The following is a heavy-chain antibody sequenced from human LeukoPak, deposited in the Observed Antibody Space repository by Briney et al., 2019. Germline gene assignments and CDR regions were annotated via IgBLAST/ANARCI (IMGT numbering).Heavy chain of an antibody. D-gene: IGHD2-2*02. CDR1: GYTFTGYY. CDR2: INPNSGGT. Sequence: AASVKVSCKASGYTFTGYYMHWVRQAPGQGLEWMGWINPNSGGTNYAQKLQGRVTMTRDTSISTAYMELSRLRSDDTAVYYCARAVVVVPAAIYYDSSGYLFDYWGQGTLVTVSS. CDR3: ARAVVVVPAAIYYDSSGYLFDY. V-gene: IGHV1-2*02. J-gene: IGHJ4*02.